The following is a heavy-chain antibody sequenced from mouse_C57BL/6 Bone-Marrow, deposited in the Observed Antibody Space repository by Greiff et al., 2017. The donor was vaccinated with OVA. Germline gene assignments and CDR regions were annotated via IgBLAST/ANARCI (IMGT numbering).Heavy chain of an antibody. J-gene: IGHJ3*01. V-gene: IGHV3-6*01. D-gene: IGHD2-3*01. CDR3: AVYDGYF. CDR1: GYSITSGYY. CDR2: ISYDGSN. Sequence: VQLKESGPGLVKPSQSLSLTCSVPGYSITSGYYWNWIRQFPGNKLEWMGYISYDGSNNYNPSLKNRISITRDTSKNQFFLKLNSVTTEDTATYYCAVYDGYFWGQGTLVTVSA.